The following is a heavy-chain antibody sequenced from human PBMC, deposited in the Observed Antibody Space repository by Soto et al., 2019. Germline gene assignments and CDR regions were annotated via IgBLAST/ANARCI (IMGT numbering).Heavy chain of an antibody. J-gene: IGHJ6*03. V-gene: IGHV1-46*03. CDR2: ISPAGGST. D-gene: IGHD4-4*01. Sequence: HVQLVQSGAEVKKPGASVKVSCKTSGYTFTSYYMPGVRPAPRQGLEWMGIISPAGGSTSYGQKFRGSVNMTRDTSTSTVYMERSSVSSEDTAVYYCARDREEDYSKSYYYYYCVDVWGRGTTVTVSS. CDR1: GYTFTSYY. CDR3: ARDREEDYSKSYYYYYCVDV.